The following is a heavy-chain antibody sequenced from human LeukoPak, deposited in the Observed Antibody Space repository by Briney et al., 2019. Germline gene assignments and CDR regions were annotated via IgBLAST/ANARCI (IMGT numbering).Heavy chain of an antibody. CDR2: IWYDGSNK. Sequence: GRSLRLSCAASGFTFSSYGMHWVRQAPGKGLEWVAVIWYDGSNKYYADSVKGRFTISRDNSKNTLYLQMNSLRAEDTAVYYCARDLATPSFYYYYDMDVWGQGTTVTVSS. CDR3: ARDLATPSFYYYYDMDV. D-gene: IGHD5-12*01. V-gene: IGHV3-33*01. J-gene: IGHJ6*02. CDR1: GFTFSSYG.